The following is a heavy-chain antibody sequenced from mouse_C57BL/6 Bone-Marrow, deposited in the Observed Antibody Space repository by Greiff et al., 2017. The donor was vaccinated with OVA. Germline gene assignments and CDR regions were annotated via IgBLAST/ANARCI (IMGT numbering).Heavy chain of an antibody. V-gene: IGHV5-4*01. CDR3: ARAITTVVEDYFDY. CDR1: GFTFSSYA. J-gene: IGHJ2*01. D-gene: IGHD1-1*01. Sequence: EVQLVESGGGLVKPGGSLKLSCAASGFTFSSYAMSWVRQTPEKRLEWVATISDGGSYTYYPDNVKGRFTISRDNAKNNLYLQMSHLKSEDTAMYYCARAITTVVEDYFDYWGQGTTLTVSS. CDR2: ISDGGSYT.